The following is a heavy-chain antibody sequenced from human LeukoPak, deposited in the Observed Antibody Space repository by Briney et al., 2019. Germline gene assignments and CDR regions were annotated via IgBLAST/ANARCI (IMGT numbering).Heavy chain of an antibody. CDR3: AKDSKRWKTYYYVSGSYHFDY. D-gene: IGHD3-10*01. J-gene: IGHJ4*02. CDR2: IRFEGSNK. V-gene: IGHV3-30*02. Sequence: PGGSLRLSCAASGFTFSSYGMHWVRQAPGKGLEWVAFIRFEGSNKYYADSVKGRFTISRDNSKNTLYLQINSLRPEDTAVYYCAKDSKRWKTYYYVSGSYHFDYWGQGTLVTVSS. CDR1: GFTFSSYG.